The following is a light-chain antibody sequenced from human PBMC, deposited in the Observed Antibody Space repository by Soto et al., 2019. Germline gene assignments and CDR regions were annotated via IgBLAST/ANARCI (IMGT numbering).Light chain of an antibody. CDR3: SSYSSSNTLYV. V-gene: IGLV2-14*01. Sequence: QSALTQPASVSGSPGQSITISCTGTSSDVAGYIYVSWYQQHPGKAPKLMIFEVSNRPSGVSNRFPGSKSGNTAFLTISGLQAEDEADYYCSSYSSSNTLYVFGTGTKLTVL. J-gene: IGLJ1*01. CDR1: SSDVAGYIY. CDR2: EVS.